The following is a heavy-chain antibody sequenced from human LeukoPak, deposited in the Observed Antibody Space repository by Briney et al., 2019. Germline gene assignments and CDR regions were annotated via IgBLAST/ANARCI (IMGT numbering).Heavy chain of an antibody. D-gene: IGHD3-3*01. V-gene: IGHV3-21*01. Sequence: KPGGSLRLSCAASGFTFSSYAMSWVRQAPGKGLEWVSSISSSSSYIYSVDSVKGRFTISRDNAKNSLYLQKNSLRAEDTAVYYCARDISDFWSGKPPRWAVDYWGQGTLVTVSS. CDR3: ARDISDFWSGKPPRWAVDY. J-gene: IGHJ4*02. CDR1: GFTFSSYA. CDR2: ISSSSSYI.